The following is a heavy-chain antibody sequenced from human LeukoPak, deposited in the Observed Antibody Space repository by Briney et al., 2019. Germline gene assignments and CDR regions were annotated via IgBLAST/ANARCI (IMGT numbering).Heavy chain of an antibody. D-gene: IGHD4-17*01. CDR3: ASNYGDYQSYWFDP. CDR2: ISAYNGNT. CDR1: GYTFTSYG. V-gene: IGHV1-18*01. Sequence: EASVKVSCKASGYTFTSYGISWVRQAPGQGLEWMGWISAYNGNTNYAQKLQGRVTMTTDTSTSTAYMELRSLRSDDTAVYCCASNYGDYQSYWFDPWGQGTLVTVSS. J-gene: IGHJ5*02.